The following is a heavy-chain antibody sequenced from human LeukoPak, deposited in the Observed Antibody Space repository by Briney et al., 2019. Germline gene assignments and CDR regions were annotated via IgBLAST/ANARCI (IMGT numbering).Heavy chain of an antibody. CDR3: ARDLDYGDYPVDY. D-gene: IGHD4-17*01. V-gene: IGHV4-31*03. Sequence: PSETLSLTCTVSGGSISSGGYYWTWIRQHPGKGLEWIGYIYYSGSTYYNPSLKSRVTISVDTSKNQFSLMLSSVTAADTAVYYCARDLDYGDYPVDYWGQGTLVTVSS. CDR2: IYYSGST. CDR1: GGSISSGGYY. J-gene: IGHJ4*02.